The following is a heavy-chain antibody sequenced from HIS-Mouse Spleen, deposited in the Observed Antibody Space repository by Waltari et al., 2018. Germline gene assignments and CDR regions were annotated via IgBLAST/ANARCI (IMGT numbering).Heavy chain of an antibody. J-gene: IGHJ4*02. CDR1: GVSLSSGDYY. V-gene: IGHV4-30-4*01. CDR3: ARDRTGRVFDY. Sequence: QVQLQESGPGLVKPSQTLSLPCPVSGVSLSSGDYYWIWIRQPPGKGLEWIGYIYYSGSTYYNPSLKSRVTISVDTSKNQFSRKLSSVTAADTAVYYCARDRTGRVFDYWGQGTLVTVSS. D-gene: IGHD3-10*01. CDR2: IYYSGST.